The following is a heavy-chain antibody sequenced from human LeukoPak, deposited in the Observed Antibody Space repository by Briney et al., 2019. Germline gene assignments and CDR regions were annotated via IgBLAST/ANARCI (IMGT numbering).Heavy chain of an antibody. CDR1: GYTFTGYY. CDR3: ASGGATGIAARKFLY. CDR2: INPNSGGT. D-gene: IGHD6-6*01. V-gene: IGHV1-2*02. Sequence: ASVKDSCKASGYTFTGYYMHWVRQAPGQGLEWMGWINPNSGGTNYAQKFQGRVTMTRDTSISTDYMELSRLRSDDTAVYYCASGGATGIAARKFLYWGQGTLVTVSS. J-gene: IGHJ4*02.